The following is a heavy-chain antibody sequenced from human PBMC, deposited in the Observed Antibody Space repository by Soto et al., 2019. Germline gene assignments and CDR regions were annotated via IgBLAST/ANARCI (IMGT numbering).Heavy chain of an antibody. CDR2: ISYSGNT. CDR1: DGSISGYY. J-gene: IGHJ4*02. CDR3: ASHPFGYFNY. V-gene: IGHV4-59*08. Sequence: SDTLSLTCSVSDGSISGYYLTWIRQPPGKGPEWIGYISYSGNTNYNPSLRSRLTFSADTSKKQFSLKLNSVTAADTAVYYCASHPFGYFNYWGQGVLVTVSS. D-gene: IGHD3-10*01.